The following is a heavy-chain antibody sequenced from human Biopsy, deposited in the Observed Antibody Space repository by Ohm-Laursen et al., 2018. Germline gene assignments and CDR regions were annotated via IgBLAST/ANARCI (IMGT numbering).Heavy chain of an antibody. CDR3: ATKLTGYFHH. V-gene: IGHV1-69*06. D-gene: IGHD3-9*01. Sequence: GSSVKVSCKAPGGTFSNYGVNWVRRAPGQGLEWLGGNIPILGTGNYAQKFQDRVTVAADTSTSTATMELRSLRSDDTAVYYCATKLTGYFHHWGQGILVIVSS. CDR1: GGTFSNYG. J-gene: IGHJ1*01. CDR2: NIPILGTG.